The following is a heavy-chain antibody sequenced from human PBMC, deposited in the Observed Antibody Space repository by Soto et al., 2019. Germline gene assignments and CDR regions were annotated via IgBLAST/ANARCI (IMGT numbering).Heavy chain of an antibody. J-gene: IGHJ4*02. V-gene: IGHV1-69*13. D-gene: IGHD3-22*01. Sequence: SVKVSCKASGGTFSSYAISWVRQAPGQGLEWMGGIIPIFGTANYAQKFQGRVTITADESTSTAYMELSSLRSEDTAVYYCASERDRSGAESPDTAYFSLYWGQGTPVTVSS. CDR1: GGTFSSYA. CDR3: ASERDRSGAESPDTAYFSLY. CDR2: IIPIFGTA.